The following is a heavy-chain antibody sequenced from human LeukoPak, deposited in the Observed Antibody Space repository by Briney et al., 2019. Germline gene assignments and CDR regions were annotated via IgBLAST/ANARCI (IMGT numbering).Heavy chain of an antibody. CDR2: IYYSGST. Sequence: SPSETLSLTCTVSGGSISSHYWSWIRQPPGKGLEWIGYIYYSGSTNYNPSLKSRVTISVDTSKNQFSLKLSSVTAADTAVYYCARVEYDYGGYDGYYYYMDVWGKGTTVTVSS. CDR3: ARVEYDYGGYDGYYYYMDV. J-gene: IGHJ6*03. V-gene: IGHV4-59*11. D-gene: IGHD4-17*01. CDR1: GGSISSHY.